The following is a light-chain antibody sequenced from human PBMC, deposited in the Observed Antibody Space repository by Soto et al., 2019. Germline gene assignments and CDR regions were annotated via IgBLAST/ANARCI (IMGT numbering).Light chain of an antibody. V-gene: IGKV1-5*01. CDR2: DAS. CDR1: QSISNW. CDR3: QKYNSYLRT. J-gene: IGKJ1*01. Sequence: DIQMTQSPSTLSASVGDRVTITCRAGQSISNWLAWYQQKPGKAPKLLIFDASSLESGVPSRFRGGGSGTEFTLTISSLKPEDFATYYCQKYNSYLRTFGQGTKVEIK.